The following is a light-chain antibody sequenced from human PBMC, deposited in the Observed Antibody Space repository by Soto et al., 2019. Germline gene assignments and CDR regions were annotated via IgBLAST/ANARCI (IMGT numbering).Light chain of an antibody. J-gene: IGKJ1*01. CDR3: QQYSTSWT. CDR2: KTS. V-gene: IGKV1-5*03. CDR1: QSISRW. Sequence: DIQLTQSPSTQSASVGDRVTITCRASQSISRWLAWYQQKPGQAPKLLIYKTSTLQSGVPSRFSGSGSGTVFTLTITSLQPDDSATYYCQQYSTSWTFGQGTKVEIK.